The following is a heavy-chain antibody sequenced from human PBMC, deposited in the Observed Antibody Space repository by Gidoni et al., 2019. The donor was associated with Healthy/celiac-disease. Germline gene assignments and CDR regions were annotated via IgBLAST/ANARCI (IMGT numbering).Heavy chain of an antibody. V-gene: IGHV1-69*02. CDR2: IIPILVIA. CDR1: GGTVSSYT. CDR3: ATSYGSGSYRFNY. J-gene: IGHJ4*02. D-gene: IGHD3-10*01. Sequence: VQLVQSGAEVKKPGSSVKVSCKADGGTVSSYTISWVRQAPGHGLEWMGRIIPILVIANYAQKFQGRVTITANNSTSTAYMELSSLRSEDTAVDYCATSYGSGSYRFNYWGQGTLVTVSS.